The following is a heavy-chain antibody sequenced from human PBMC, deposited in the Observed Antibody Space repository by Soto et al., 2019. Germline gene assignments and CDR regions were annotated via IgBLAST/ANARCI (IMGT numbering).Heavy chain of an antibody. Sequence: SETLSLTCAVYGGSVSGYYWSWIRQPPGKGLEWVGEISHGGSTRYNPSLKSRVTISMETSENQFSLRLSAATAADTAVYYCARGRDDGSGFAEYFRHWGQGSVVTVSS. D-gene: IGHD3-22*01. V-gene: IGHV4-34*01. CDR2: ISHGGST. CDR1: GGSVSGYY. J-gene: IGHJ1*01. CDR3: ARGRDDGSGFAEYFRH.